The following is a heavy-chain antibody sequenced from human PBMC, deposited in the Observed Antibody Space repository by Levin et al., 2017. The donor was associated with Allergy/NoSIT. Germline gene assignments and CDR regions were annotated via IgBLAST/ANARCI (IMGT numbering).Heavy chain of an antibody. D-gene: IGHD3-9*01. CDR2: ISHDGSRK. V-gene: IGHV3-30*18. CDR3: AKVPGDYDVLTGYHFDY. Sequence: GESLKISCAASGFTFRSYSMHWVRQAPGKGLDWVAVISHDGSRKWYADSVKGRFTISRDNSKSTFYLQMNNLRPDDTAVYYCAKVPGDYDVLTGYHFDYWGQGTLVTVSS. CDR1: GFTFRSYS. J-gene: IGHJ4*02.